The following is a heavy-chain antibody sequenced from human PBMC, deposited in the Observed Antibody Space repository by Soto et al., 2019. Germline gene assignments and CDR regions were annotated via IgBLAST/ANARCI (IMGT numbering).Heavy chain of an antibody. CDR3: AKVNSIVGDGDHDY. Sequence: EVQLLESGGGLVQPGGSLRLSCAASGFTFTTYAMSWVRQPPGKGLEWVSGISSSGNIPYYADSVKGRFTISRDQSKKTVYLQMNSLRAEDTALYYCAKVNSIVGDGDHDYWGQGTLVSVSS. V-gene: IGHV3-23*01. J-gene: IGHJ4*02. D-gene: IGHD4-17*01. CDR1: GFTFTTYA. CDR2: ISSSGNIP.